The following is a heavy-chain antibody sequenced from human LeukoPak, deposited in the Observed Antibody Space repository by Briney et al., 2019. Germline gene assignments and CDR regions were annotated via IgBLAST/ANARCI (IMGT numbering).Heavy chain of an antibody. CDR1: GFAFSRYA. CDR3: VKDLGDDYENAFDF. J-gene: IGHJ3*01. V-gene: IGHV3-23*01. Sequence: PGGSLRLSCEASGFAFSRYAMSWVRHPPGGGLEWVSSVSGSGESTFYAASVKRRFTISRDNSKNTVYLQMNSLRAEHTAPYYCVKDLGDDYENAFDFWGQGTLVTVSS. CDR2: VSGSGEST. D-gene: IGHD4-17*01.